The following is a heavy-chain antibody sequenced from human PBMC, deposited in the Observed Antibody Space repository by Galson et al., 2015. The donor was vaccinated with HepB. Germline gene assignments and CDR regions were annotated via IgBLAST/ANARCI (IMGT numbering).Heavy chain of an antibody. CDR1: GFTFSSYS. Sequence: LRLSCAASGFTFSSYSMNWVRQAPGKGLEWVSSISSSGSYIYYADSVKGRFTISRDNAKNSLFLQMNSLRAEDTAVYYCARDLGIVVVPAATYFDYWGQGTLVTVSS. CDR3: ARDLGIVVVPAATYFDY. V-gene: IGHV3-21*01. CDR2: ISSSGSYI. J-gene: IGHJ4*02. D-gene: IGHD2-2*03.